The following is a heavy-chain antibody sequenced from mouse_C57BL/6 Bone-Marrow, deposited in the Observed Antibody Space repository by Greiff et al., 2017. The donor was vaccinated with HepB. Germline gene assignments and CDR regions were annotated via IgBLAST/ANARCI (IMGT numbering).Heavy chain of an antibody. Sequence: VQLQQSGAELVMPGASVKLSCKASGYTFTSYWMHWVKQRPGQGLEWIGEIDPSDSYTNYNQKFKGKSTLTVDKSSSTAYMQLSSLTSEDSAVYYCARPLYGSSYDYAMDYWGQGTSVTVSS. CDR1: GYTFTSYW. V-gene: IGHV1-69*01. J-gene: IGHJ4*01. D-gene: IGHD1-1*01. CDR2: IDPSDSYT. CDR3: ARPLYGSSYDYAMDY.